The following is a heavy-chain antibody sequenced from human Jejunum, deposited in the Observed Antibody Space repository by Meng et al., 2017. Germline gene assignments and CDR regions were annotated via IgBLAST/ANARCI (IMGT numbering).Heavy chain of an antibody. CDR3: ARIDSSGYTFDY. D-gene: IGHD3-22*01. Sequence: GASLKISCAASGFTFSNYWMSRVRQAPGKGLECMANIKGDGSLKHYGDSVKGRITISRDNANNSLYVQMNSLKAEDTAVYFCARIDSSGYTFDYWGQGTLVTVSS. CDR2: IKGDGSLK. V-gene: IGHV3-7*01. J-gene: IGHJ4*02. CDR1: GFTFSNYW.